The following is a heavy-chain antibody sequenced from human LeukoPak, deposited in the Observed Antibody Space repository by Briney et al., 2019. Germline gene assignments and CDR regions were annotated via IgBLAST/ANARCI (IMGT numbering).Heavy chain of an antibody. Sequence: PSETLSLTCAVYGGSFSGYYWSWIRQPPGKGLEWIGEINHSGSTNYNPSLKSRVTMSVDTSKNQFSLKLSSVTAADTAVYYCARDNSGYYGMDVWGQGTTVTVSS. D-gene: IGHD3-10*01. CDR2: INHSGST. CDR3: ARDNSGYYGMDV. J-gene: IGHJ6*02. V-gene: IGHV4-34*01. CDR1: GGSFSGYY.